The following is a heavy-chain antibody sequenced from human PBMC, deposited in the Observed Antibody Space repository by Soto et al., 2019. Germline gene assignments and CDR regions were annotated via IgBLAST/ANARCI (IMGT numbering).Heavy chain of an antibody. CDR1: GFTFSSYG. CDR3: AKGGAYCYGDCTRAH. CDR2: SSGSGVDT. Sequence: EVQLLQSGGGSVQPGGSLRLSCEASGFTFSSYGMTWVRQAPGKGLEWVAGSSGSGVDTKYADSVKGRFIIARDNSKNKMYLQMNNLRVEDMAVYFCAKGGAYCYGDCTRAHWGQGTLVTVSS. J-gene: IGHJ4*02. D-gene: IGHD2-21*02. V-gene: IGHV3-23*01.